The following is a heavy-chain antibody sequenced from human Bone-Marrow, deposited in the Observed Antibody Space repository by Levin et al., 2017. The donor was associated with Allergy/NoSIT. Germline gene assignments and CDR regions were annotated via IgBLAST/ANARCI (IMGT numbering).Heavy chain of an antibody. CDR2: ISWNSGSI. CDR3: AKDRLDLPFDAFDI. CDR1: GFTFDDYA. Sequence: AGGSLRLSCAASGFTFDDYAMHWVRQAPGKGLEWVSGISWNSGSIGYADSVKGRFTISRDNAKNSLYLQMNSLRAEDTALYYCAKDRLDLPFDAFDIWGQGTMVTVSS. V-gene: IGHV3-9*01. D-gene: IGHD1-1*01. J-gene: IGHJ3*02.